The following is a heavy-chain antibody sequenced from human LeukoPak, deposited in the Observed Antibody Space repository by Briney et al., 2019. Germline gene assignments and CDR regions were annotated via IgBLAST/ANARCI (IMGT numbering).Heavy chain of an antibody. J-gene: IGHJ5*02. CDR1: GGSISSYY. CDR3: AGSVAGTGHGWFDP. Sequence: SETLSPTCTVSGGSISSYYWSWIRQPAGKGLEWIGRIYTRGSTYYNPSLKSRVTMSVDTSKNQFSLKLSSVTAADTAVYYCAGSVAGTGHGWFDPWGQGTLVTVSS. CDR2: IYTRGST. D-gene: IGHD6-19*01. V-gene: IGHV4-4*07.